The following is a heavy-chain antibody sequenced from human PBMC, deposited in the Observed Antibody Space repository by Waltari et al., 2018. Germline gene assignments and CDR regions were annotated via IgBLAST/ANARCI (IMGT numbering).Heavy chain of an antibody. Sequence: QVHLQESGPGLVKASETLSLTCDVSGYSLNSGFYWGWIRQPPGKGLEWVATVYHEGTTFYNPSLTSRVTTSMETSKNQFSLKLKFVTAADTAVYYCTRQVLGYCTSAACRRLESWGQGTLVTVSS. D-gene: IGHD2-8*01. CDR2: VYHEGTT. J-gene: IGHJ4*02. CDR1: GYSLNSGFY. V-gene: IGHV4-38-2*01. CDR3: TRQVLGYCTSAACRRLES.